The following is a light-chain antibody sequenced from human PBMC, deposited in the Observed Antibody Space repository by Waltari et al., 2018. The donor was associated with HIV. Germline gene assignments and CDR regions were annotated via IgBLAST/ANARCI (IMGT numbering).Light chain of an antibody. V-gene: IGLV1-36*01. Sequence: QSVLTQPPSVSEAPRQRVTISCSGSSSNIDNNAVNWSPQLPGKAPKLLIYYDDLLPSGVSDRFSGSKSGTSASLAISGLQSEDEADYYCAAAWDDSLNGPVFGGGTKLTVL. CDR2: YDD. CDR1: SSNIDNNA. J-gene: IGLJ2*01. CDR3: AAAWDDSLNGPV.